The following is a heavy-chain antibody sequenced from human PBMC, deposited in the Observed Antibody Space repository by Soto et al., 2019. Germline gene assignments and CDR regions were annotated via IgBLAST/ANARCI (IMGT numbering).Heavy chain of an antibody. CDR2: INHSGST. CDR1: GGSFSGYY. V-gene: IGHV4-34*01. J-gene: IGHJ6*03. Sequence: SETLSLTCAVYGGSFSGYYWSWIRQPPGKGLEWIGEINHSGSTNYNPSLKSRVTISVDTSKNQFSLKLSSVTAADTAVYYCARGRGTVTTAYYYYYMDVWGKGTTVTVS. D-gene: IGHD4-17*01. CDR3: ARGRGTVTTAYYYYYMDV.